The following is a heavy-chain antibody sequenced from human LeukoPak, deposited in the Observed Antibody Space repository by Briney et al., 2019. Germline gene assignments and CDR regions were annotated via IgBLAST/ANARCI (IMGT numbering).Heavy chain of an antibody. Sequence: GGSLRLSCAAAGLTVSRSYMIWVRQAPGKGLEWVSIIYSGGNTYYADSVKGRFTISRDNSKNTLFLQMNSLRADDTAVYYCARILNSYDSSGYFDSWGQGALVTVSS. J-gene: IGHJ4*02. CDR2: IYSGGNT. D-gene: IGHD3-22*01. CDR1: GLTVSRSY. V-gene: IGHV3-66*01. CDR3: ARILNSYDSSGYFDS.